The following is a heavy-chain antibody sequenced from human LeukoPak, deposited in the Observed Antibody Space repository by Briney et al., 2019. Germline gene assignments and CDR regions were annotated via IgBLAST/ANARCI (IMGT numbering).Heavy chain of an antibody. CDR1: GGSFSGYY. D-gene: IGHD3-9*01. Sequence: SETLSLTCAVYGGSFSGYYWSWIRQPPGKGLGWMGEINHSGSTNYNPSLKSRVTISVDTSKNQFFLKLSSVTAADTAVYYCARLLGYDILTGYYSGTGPFDYWGQGTLVTVSS. J-gene: IGHJ4*02. CDR2: INHSGST. V-gene: IGHV4-34*01. CDR3: ARLLGYDILTGYYSGTGPFDY.